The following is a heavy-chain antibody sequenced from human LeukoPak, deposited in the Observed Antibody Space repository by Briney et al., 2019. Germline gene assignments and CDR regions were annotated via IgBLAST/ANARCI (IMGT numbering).Heavy chain of an antibody. Sequence: GGSLRLSCAASGFTFSSYGMHWVRQAPGKGLEWVAVISYDGSNKYYADSVKGRFTISRDNSKNTLYLQMNSLRAEDTAVYYCAKDRGYNYGPIVYWGQGTLVTVPS. CDR2: ISYDGSNK. V-gene: IGHV3-30*18. D-gene: IGHD5-18*01. CDR3: AKDRGYNYGPIVY. J-gene: IGHJ4*02. CDR1: GFTFSSYG.